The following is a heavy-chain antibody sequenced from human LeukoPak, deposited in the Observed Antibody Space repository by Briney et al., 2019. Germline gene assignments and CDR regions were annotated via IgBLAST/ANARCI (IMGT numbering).Heavy chain of an antibody. CDR1: GGSISSGDYY. D-gene: IGHD2-2*01. V-gene: IGHV4-30-4*01. Sequence: SQTLSLTCTVSGGSISSGDYYWRWIRQPPGKGLEWIGYIYYSGSTYYNPSLKSRVTISVDTSKNQFSLKLSSVTAADTAVYYCARDHCSSTSCYGGGAGFDYWGQGTLVTASS. J-gene: IGHJ4*02. CDR3: ARDHCSSTSCYGGGAGFDY. CDR2: IYYSGST.